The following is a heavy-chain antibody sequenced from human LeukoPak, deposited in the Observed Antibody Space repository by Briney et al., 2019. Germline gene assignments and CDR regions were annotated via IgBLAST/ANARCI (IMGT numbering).Heavy chain of an antibody. CDR1: GGTFSSYA. V-gene: IGHV1-69*13. D-gene: IGHD2-8*01. J-gene: IGHJ6*02. Sequence: EASVKVSCKASGGTFSSYAISWVRQAPGQGLEWMGGIIPIFGTANYAQKFQGRVTITADESTSTAYMELSSLRSEDTAVYYCARVGLGVRPDSYYYYGMDVWGQGTTVTVSS. CDR3: ARVGLGVRPDSYYYYGMDV. CDR2: IIPIFGTA.